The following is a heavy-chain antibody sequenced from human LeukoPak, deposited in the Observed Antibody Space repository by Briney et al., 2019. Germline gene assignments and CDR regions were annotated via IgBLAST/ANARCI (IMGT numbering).Heavy chain of an antibody. J-gene: IGHJ4*02. CDR3: ARTFAAAHIDY. CDR2: IKSDGSST. Sequence: GGSLRLSCAASEFTFSSYAMHWVRQAPGKGLVWVSRIKSDGSSTTYADSVKGRFTISRDNAKNTLYLEMDSLRAEDTAVYYCARTFAAAHIDYWGQGTLVTVSS. CDR1: EFTFSSYA. D-gene: IGHD2-15*01. V-gene: IGHV3-74*01.